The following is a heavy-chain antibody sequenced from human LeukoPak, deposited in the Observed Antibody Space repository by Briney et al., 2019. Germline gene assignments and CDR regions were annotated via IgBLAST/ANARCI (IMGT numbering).Heavy chain of an antibody. CDR1: GFTFSSYS. D-gene: IGHD6-13*01. CDR3: ARSPAAAGLAFDY. V-gene: IGHV3-21*01. Sequence: GGSLRLSCAASGFTFSSYSMNWVRQAPGKGLEWVSSISSSSSYIYYADSVKGRFTISRDNAKNSLYLQMNSLRAEDTAVYYCARSPAAAGLAFDYWGQGTLVTVSS. CDR2: ISSSSSYI. J-gene: IGHJ4*02.